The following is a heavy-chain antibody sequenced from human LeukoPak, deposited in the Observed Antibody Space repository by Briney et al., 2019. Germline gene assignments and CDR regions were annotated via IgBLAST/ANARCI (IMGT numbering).Heavy chain of an antibody. D-gene: IGHD2-15*01. Sequence: SQTLSLTCTVSGGSISGGGYYWSWIRQHPGKGLEWIGYIYYSGTTSYNPSLKSRVTISLDTSRNQFSLKLSSVTAADTAVYYCARSGYCTGGSCYSGPIGWGQGTLVTVSS. CDR3: ARSGYCTGGSCYSGPIG. J-gene: IGHJ4*02. CDR1: GGSISGGGYY. V-gene: IGHV4-31*03. CDR2: IYYSGTT.